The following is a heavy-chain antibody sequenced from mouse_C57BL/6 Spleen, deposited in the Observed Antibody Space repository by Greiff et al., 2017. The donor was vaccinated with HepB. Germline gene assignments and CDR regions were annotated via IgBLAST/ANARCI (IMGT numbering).Heavy chain of an antibody. J-gene: IGHJ4*01. Sequence: QVQLQQSGPELVKPGASVKISCKASGYAFSSSWMNWVKQRPGKGLEWIGRIYPGDGDTNYNGKFKGKATLTADKSSSTAYMQLSSLTSEDSAVYFCARCDGYYEDYAMDYWGQGTSVTVSS. CDR1: GYAFSSSW. D-gene: IGHD2-3*01. CDR3: ARCDGYYEDYAMDY. V-gene: IGHV1-82*01. CDR2: IYPGDGDT.